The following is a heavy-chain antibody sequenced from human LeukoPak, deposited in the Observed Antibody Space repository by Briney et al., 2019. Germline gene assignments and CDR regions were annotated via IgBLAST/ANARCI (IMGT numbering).Heavy chain of an antibody. Sequence: PSETLSLTCTVSGGSISSGGYYWSWIRQHPGKGLEWIGYIYYSGSTYYNPSLKSRVTISVDTSKNQFSLKLSSVTAADTAVCYCARGNYDYVWGSYRYPSPPPDYWGQGTLVTVSS. J-gene: IGHJ4*02. CDR3: ARGNYDYVWGSYRYPSPPPDY. CDR2: IYYSGST. D-gene: IGHD3-16*02. CDR1: GGSISSGGYY. V-gene: IGHV4-31*03.